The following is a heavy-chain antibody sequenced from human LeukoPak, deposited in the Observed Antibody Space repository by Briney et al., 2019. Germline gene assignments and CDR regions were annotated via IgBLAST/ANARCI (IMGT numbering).Heavy chain of an antibody. V-gene: IGHV3-23*01. CDR1: GFTFSSYA. CDR2: ISGTGNRT. Sequence: GGSLRLSCAASGFTFSSYAMGWVRQAPGKGLEWVSAISGTGNRTYYADSVKGRFTISRDNSKNTLYLQMNSLRVEDTAIYYCAKENWYLYDNNWYKTWFDPWGQGTLVTVSS. D-gene: IGHD1/OR15-1a*01. J-gene: IGHJ5*02. CDR3: AKENWYLYDNNWYKTWFDP.